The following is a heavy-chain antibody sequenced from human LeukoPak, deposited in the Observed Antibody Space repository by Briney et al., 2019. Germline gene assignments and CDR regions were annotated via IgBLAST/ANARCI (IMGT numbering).Heavy chain of an antibody. Sequence: SETLSLTCTVSGGSISSSSYYWGWIRQPPGKGLEWIGSIYYSGSTYYNPSLKSRVTISVDTSKNQFSLKLTSVTAADTALYYCARSYYGPTQYYFDYWGHGTLVTVSS. CDR2: IYYSGST. V-gene: IGHV4-39*07. J-gene: IGHJ4*01. CDR1: GGSISSSSYY. D-gene: IGHD4-17*01. CDR3: ARSYYGPTQYYFDY.